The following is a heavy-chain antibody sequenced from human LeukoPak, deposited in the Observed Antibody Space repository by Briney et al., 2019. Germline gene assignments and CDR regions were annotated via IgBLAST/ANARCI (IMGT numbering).Heavy chain of an antibody. D-gene: IGHD5-12*01. J-gene: IGHJ4*02. CDR3: ARDYGGILVAETFDY. Sequence: AGSLRLSCAASGFSVSNNYTSWVRQAQGKGLEWDSVIYSGGSTYYADSVKGRFTISRDNSKNTLYLQMNSLRAEDTAVYYCARDYGGILVAETFDYWGEGTLGTVSS. CDR1: GFSVSNNY. V-gene: IGHV3-53*01. CDR2: IYSGGST.